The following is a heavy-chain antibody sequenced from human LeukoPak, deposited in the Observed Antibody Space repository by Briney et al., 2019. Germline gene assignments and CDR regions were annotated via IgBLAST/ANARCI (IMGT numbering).Heavy chain of an antibody. V-gene: IGHV4-39*01. J-gene: IGHJ6*02. Sequence: SETLSLTCTVSGGSISSGGYYWSWIRQHPGKGLEWIGYIYYSGSTYYNPSLKSRVTISVDTSKNQFSLKLSSVTAADTAVYYCARHEYSGSTRYYYYYGMDVWGQGTTVTVSS. D-gene: IGHD1-26*01. CDR3: ARHEYSGSTRYYYYYGMDV. CDR2: IYYSGST. CDR1: GGSISSGGYY.